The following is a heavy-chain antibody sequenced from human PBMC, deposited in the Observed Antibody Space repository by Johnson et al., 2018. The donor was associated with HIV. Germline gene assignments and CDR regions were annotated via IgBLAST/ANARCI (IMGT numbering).Heavy chain of an antibody. CDR2: ISWNSGSR. V-gene: IGHV3-9*01. Sequence: VQLVESGGGLVQPGRSLRLSCAASGFTFDDYAMHWVRQAPGKGLEWVTGISWNSGSRGYADSGKGRCTISREKAKNSMYLQMNSLRAEDTALYYCAKVLDNFWSGYYHLNDAFDIWGQGTMVTVSS. CDR3: AKVLDNFWSGYYHLNDAFDI. J-gene: IGHJ3*02. CDR1: GFTFDDYA. D-gene: IGHD3-3*01.